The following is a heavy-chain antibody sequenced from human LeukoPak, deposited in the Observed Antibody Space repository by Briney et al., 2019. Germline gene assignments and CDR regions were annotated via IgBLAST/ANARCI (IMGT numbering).Heavy chain of an antibody. J-gene: IGHJ6*03. CDR3: ARVPRSYYYYYYMDV. CDR1: GGSISSGSYY. Sequence: SETLSLTCTVSGGSISSGSYYWSWIRQPAGKGLEWIGRIYTSGSTNYNPSLKSRVTISVDTSKNQFSLKLSSVTAADTAVYYCARVPRSYYYYYYMDVWGKGTTVTVSS. CDR2: IYTSGST. V-gene: IGHV4-61*02.